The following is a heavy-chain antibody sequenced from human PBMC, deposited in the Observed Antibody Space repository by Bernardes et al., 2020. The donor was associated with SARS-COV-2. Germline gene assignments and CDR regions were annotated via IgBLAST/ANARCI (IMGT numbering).Heavy chain of an antibody. CDR1: GGSISSSSYF. D-gene: IGHD6-6*01. CDR2: IYYLGTT. Sequence: SETLSLTCTVSGGSISSSSYFWGWIRQPPGKGLEWIGSIYYLGTTYYNPSLKSRVTVSIDTSTGQFSLRLRAVTAADTAVYYCARLFPRLNGVAASRPFDLWGQGTMVIVSS. CDR3: ARLFPRLNGVAASRPFDL. J-gene: IGHJ3*01. V-gene: IGHV4-39*01.